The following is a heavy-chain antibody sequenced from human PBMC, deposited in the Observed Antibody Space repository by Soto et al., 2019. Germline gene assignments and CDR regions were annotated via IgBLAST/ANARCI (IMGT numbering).Heavy chain of an antibody. CDR1: GYTFTSYG. D-gene: IGHD3-9*01. Sequence: QVQLVQSGAEVKKPGASVKVSCKASGYTFTSYGISWVRQAPGQGLEWMGWISAYNGNTNYAQKLQGRVTMTTDTXTXTXSMELRSLRSDDTAVYYCARDQIGLLTGYYYYGMDVWGQGTTVTVSS. CDR2: ISAYNGNT. J-gene: IGHJ6*02. V-gene: IGHV1-18*01. CDR3: ARDQIGLLTGYYYYGMDV.